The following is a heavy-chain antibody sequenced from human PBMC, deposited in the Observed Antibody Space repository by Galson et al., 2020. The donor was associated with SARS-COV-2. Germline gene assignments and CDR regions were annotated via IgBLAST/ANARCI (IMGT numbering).Heavy chain of an antibody. CDR2: VYRSEST. J-gene: IGHJ6*03. V-gene: IGHV4-4*02. Sequence: SETLSLTCTLSGYSITSDNWWTWVRQAPGKGLEWIGEVYRSESTNYNPSFKSRVTITIDKSKNQFYLKLASVTAADTAVYFCARVGFFSMDVWGKGTTVIASS. CDR1: GYSITSDNW. D-gene: IGHD3-10*01. CDR3: ARVGFFSMDV.